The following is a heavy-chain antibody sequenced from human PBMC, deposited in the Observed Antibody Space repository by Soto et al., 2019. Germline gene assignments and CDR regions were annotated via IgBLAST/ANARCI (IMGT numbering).Heavy chain of an antibody. CDR1: GFRFSSYG. Sequence: GGSLRLSCAASGFRFSSYGMHWVRQAPGKGLEWVAVIWYDGSNKYYADSVKGRFTISRDNSKNTLYLQMNSLRAEDTAVYYCARDYDSSGYPRYYFDYWGQGT. J-gene: IGHJ4*02. V-gene: IGHV3-33*08. D-gene: IGHD3-22*01. CDR3: ARDYDSSGYPRYYFDY. CDR2: IWYDGSNK.